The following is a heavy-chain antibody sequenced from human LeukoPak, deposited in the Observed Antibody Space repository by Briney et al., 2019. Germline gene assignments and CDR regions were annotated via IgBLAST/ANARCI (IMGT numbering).Heavy chain of an antibody. J-gene: IGHJ4*02. CDR1: GFTFDDYA. CDR3: AKDRDIFPVVAFD. D-gene: IGHD2-15*01. Sequence: PGGSLRLSCAASGFTFDDYAMHWVRHAPGKGLEWVSGISWNSGSIGYADSVKGRFTISRDNAKNSLYLQMNSLRAEDTALYYCAKDRDIFPVVAFDWGQGTLVTVSS. V-gene: IGHV3-9*01. CDR2: ISWNSGSI.